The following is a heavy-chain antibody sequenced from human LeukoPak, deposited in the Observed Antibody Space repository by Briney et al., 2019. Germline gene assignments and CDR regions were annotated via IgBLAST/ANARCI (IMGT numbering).Heavy chain of an antibody. J-gene: IGHJ5*02. V-gene: IGHV1-2*02. CDR1: GYTFTGYY. CDR2: INPNSGGT. CDR3: ARSPRCCGGDPQIPPGDNWFDP. D-gene: IGHD2-21*01. Sequence: GASVKVSCKASGYTFTGYYMHWVRQAPGQGLEWMGWINPNSGGTNYAQKFQGRVTMTRDTSISTAYMELSRLRSDDTAVYYCARSPRCCGGDPQIPPGDNWFDPWGQGTLVTVSS.